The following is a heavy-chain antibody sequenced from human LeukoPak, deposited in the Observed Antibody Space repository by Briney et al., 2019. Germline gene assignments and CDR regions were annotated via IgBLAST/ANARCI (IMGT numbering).Heavy chain of an antibody. CDR1: GYTFTGYY. D-gene: IGHD1-1*01. V-gene: IGHV1-8*03. CDR2: MNPNSGNT. CDR3: ARGLRSAASTWFDP. J-gene: IGHJ5*02. Sequence: ASVKVSCKASGYTFTGYYMHWVRQATGQGLEWMGWMNPNSGNTGYAQKFQGRVTITRNTSISTAYMELSSLRSEDTAVYYCARGLRSAASTWFDPWGQGTLVTVSS.